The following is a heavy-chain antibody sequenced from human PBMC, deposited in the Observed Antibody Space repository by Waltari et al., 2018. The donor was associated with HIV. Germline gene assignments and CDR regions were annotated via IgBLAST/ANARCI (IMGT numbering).Heavy chain of an antibody. CDR1: GYTLTELS. Sequence: QVQLVQSGAEVKKPGASVKVSCKVSGYTLTELSMHWVRQAPGKGLEWMGNFDPEDDETIYAQKFQGRITMTEDTSSDMAYMELSSLTSGDTAVYYCATDFSGMVRAYSYYSLDVWGQGTTVTVSS. CDR2: FDPEDDET. D-gene: IGHD3-10*01. J-gene: IGHJ6*02. V-gene: IGHV1-24*01. CDR3: ATDFSGMVRAYSYYSLDV.